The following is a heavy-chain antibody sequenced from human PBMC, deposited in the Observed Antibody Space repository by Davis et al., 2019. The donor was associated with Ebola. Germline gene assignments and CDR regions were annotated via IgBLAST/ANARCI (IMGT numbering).Heavy chain of an antibody. Sequence: GGSLRLSCAASGFTFSSYWMSWVRQAPGKGLEWVANIKHDGSAKYYVDSVKGRFTISRDNSKNTLYLQINSLRAEDTAVYYCARAGGYSSGWVDYWGQGTLVTVSS. J-gene: IGHJ4*02. CDR2: IKHDGSAK. D-gene: IGHD6-19*01. CDR1: GFTFSSYW. CDR3: ARAGGYSSGWVDY. V-gene: IGHV3-7*01.